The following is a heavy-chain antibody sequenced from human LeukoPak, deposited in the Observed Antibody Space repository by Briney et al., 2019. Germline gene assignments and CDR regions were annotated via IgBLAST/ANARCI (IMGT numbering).Heavy chain of an antibody. Sequence: GGSLRLSCAASGFTFSGSTMNWVRQAPGKGLEWVSFISTSSSYIYYADSVRGRFTISRDNAKNSLYLQINRLRAEDTAVYYCARRGTIAVPVFWFDPWGPGTLVIVSS. CDR2: ISTSSSYI. CDR1: GFTFSGST. CDR3: ARRGTIAVPVFWFDP. J-gene: IGHJ5*02. V-gene: IGHV3-21*01. D-gene: IGHD6-19*01.